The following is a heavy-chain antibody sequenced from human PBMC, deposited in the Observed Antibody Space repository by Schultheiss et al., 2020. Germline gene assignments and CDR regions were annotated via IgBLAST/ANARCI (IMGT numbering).Heavy chain of an antibody. J-gene: IGHJ6*02. Sequence: SETLSLTCTVSSGSISSYYWGWIRQPPGKGLEWIGSIYHSGSTYYNPSLKSRVTISVDKSKNQFSLKLSSVTAADTAVYYCAREGYSGSYYYGMDVWGQGTTVTVSS. CDR2: IYHSGST. CDR1: SGSISSYY. V-gene: IGHV4-38-2*02. D-gene: IGHD1-26*01. CDR3: AREGYSGSYYYGMDV.